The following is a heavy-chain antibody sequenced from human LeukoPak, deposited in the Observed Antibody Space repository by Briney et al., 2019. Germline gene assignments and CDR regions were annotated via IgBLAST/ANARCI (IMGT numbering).Heavy chain of an antibody. Sequence: GASVKVSCKASGYTFTSYDINWVRQATGQGLEWMGWTNPNSGNTGYAQKLQGRVTMTTDTSTSTAYMELRSLRSDDTAVYYCARDSRGGDAADYWGQGTLVTVSS. V-gene: IGHV1-8*02. J-gene: IGHJ4*02. CDR2: TNPNSGNT. CDR1: GYTFTSYD. CDR3: ARDSRGGDAADY. D-gene: IGHD2-21*02.